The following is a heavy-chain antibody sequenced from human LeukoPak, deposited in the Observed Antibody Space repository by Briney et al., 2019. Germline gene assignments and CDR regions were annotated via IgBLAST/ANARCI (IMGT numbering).Heavy chain of an antibody. D-gene: IGHD6-25*01. J-gene: IGHJ6*03. Sequence: SETLSLTCAVYGGSFSGYYWSWIRQPPGKGLEWIGEINHSGSTNYNPSLKSRVTISVDTSKNQFSLKLSSVTAVDTAVYFCARSSGAYYYYMDVWGKGTTVTVSS. V-gene: IGHV4-34*01. CDR1: GGSFSGYY. CDR3: ARSSGAYYYYMDV. CDR2: INHSGST.